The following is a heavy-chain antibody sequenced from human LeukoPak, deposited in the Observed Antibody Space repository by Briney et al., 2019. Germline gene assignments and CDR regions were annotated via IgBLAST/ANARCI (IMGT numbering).Heavy chain of an antibody. CDR1: GGSITSNW. Sequence: SETLSLTCVVSGGSITSNWWSWVRQPPGKGLEWIGEFYHSGSTTYNPSLKSRVTMSMDTSKTQFSLKLNSVTAADTAVYYCARNGYYSTDYWGQGTLVTVSS. D-gene: IGHD3-3*01. CDR2: FYHSGST. V-gene: IGHV4-4*02. J-gene: IGHJ4*02. CDR3: ARNGYYSTDY.